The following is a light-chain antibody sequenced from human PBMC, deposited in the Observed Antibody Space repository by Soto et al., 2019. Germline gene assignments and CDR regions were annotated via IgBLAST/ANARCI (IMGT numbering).Light chain of an antibody. CDR1: QSLVYSDGNTY. J-gene: IGKJ5*01. CDR2: KVS. V-gene: IGKV2-30*01. Sequence: EVVMTQSPLSLPVTLGQPASISCRSSQSLVYSDGNTYLNWLQQRPGQSPRRLIYKVSNRDSGVPDRFSGSGSGTDFTLKISRVQAEDVGVYYCMQRREFPITFGQGTRLEN. CDR3: MQRREFPIT.